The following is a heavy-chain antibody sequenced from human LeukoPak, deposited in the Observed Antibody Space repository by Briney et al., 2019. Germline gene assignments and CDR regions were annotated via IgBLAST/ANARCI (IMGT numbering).Heavy chain of an antibody. CDR3: AKGGTYFDH. J-gene: IGHJ4*02. V-gene: IGHV3-30*18. CDR1: GLTFSYYG. CDR2: ISYDESKN. Sequence: GGSLRLSCVVSGLTFSYYGMHWVRQAPGKGLEWVAIISYDESKNFYADSVKGRFTISRDNSKNTLYLQMNSLRTEDTAVYYCAKGGTYFDHWGQGTLVTVSS. D-gene: IGHD1-1*01.